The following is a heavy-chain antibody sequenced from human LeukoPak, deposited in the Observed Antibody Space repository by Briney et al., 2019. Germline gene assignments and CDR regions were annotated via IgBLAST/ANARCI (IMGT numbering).Heavy chain of an antibody. CDR2: ISAHNGNI. CDR3: ARGGYFDC. CDR1: GYTFTSYG. J-gene: IGHJ4*02. Sequence: ASVRVSCKASGYTFTSYGISWVRQAPGQGLEWMGWISAHNGNINYAQKLQGRVTMTKDTSTNTAYMELRSLTSDDTAVYYCARGGYFDCWGQGTLVTVSS. V-gene: IGHV1-18*01.